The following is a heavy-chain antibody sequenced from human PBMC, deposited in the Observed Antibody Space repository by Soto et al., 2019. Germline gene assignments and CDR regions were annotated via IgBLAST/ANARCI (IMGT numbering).Heavy chain of an antibody. D-gene: IGHD5-18*01. CDR3: AKHRSVDTAMVFDY. Sequence: QVQLVESGGGVVQPGRSLRLSCAASGFTFSSYGMHWVRQAPGKGLEWVAVISYDGSNKYYADSVKGRFTISRDNSKNTLYLQMNSLRAEDTAVYYCAKHRSVDTAMVFDYWGQGTLVTVSS. J-gene: IGHJ4*02. CDR2: ISYDGSNK. CDR1: GFTFSSYG. V-gene: IGHV3-30*18.